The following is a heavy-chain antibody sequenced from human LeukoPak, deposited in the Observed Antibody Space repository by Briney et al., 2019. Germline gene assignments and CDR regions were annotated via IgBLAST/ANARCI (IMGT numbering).Heavy chain of an antibody. V-gene: IGHV4-59*08. CDR1: GGSISSYY. J-gene: IGHJ4*02. D-gene: IGHD3-22*01. CDR3: ARRNYYDTSGYQFDY. CDR2: IGYSGNT. Sequence: SETLSLTCTVSGGSISSYYWSWIRQPPGKGMEWIGYIGYSGNTNYNPSLKSRVTISVDTSKNQFSLKLTSVTAADTAVYHCARRNYYDTSGYQFDYWGQGTLVTVSS.